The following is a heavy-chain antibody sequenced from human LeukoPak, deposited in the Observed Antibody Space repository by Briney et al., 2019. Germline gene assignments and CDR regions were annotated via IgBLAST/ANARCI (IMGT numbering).Heavy chain of an antibody. CDR3: ARVGRYYYASDY. D-gene: IGHD3-10*01. J-gene: IGHJ4*02. V-gene: IGHV1-18*01. CDR1: GYTFTSYG. CDR2: ISAYNGNT. Sequence: VASVKVSCKASGYTFTSYGISWVRQAPGQGLEWMGWISAYNGNTNYAQKYQDRVTTTTDTSTSTAYMELRSLRSDDTAVYYCARVGRYYYASDYWGQGTLVTVSS.